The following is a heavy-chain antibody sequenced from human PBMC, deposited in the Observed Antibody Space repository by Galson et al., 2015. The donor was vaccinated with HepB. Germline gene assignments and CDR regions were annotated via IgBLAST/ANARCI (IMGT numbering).Heavy chain of an antibody. D-gene: IGHD1-1*01. CDR2: ISDDGKTA. CDR1: GFTFTSYN. Sequence: SLRLSCATSGFTFTSYNMHWVRQSPVKGLEWLAIISDDGKTAFYADSVKGRFTISRDNSKNTLPLQMNSLRPDDTAVHYCARDSNWNFDYWGQGTLVTVSS. CDR3: ARDSNWNFDY. J-gene: IGHJ4*02. V-gene: IGHV3-30*01.